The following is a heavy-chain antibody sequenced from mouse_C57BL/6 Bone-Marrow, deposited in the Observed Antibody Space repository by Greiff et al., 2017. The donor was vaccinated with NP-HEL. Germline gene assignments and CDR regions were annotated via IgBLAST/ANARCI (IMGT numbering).Heavy chain of an antibody. D-gene: IGHD4-1*01. CDR3: ARSRTGRDFVY. Sequence: QVQLQQPGAELVKPGASVKLSCKASGYTFTSYWMHWVKQRPGQGLEWIGMIHPNSGSTNYNEKFKSKATLTVDKSSSTAYMQLSSLTSEDSAVYYCARSRTGRDFVYWGQGTTLTVSS. V-gene: IGHV1-64*01. CDR2: IHPNSGST. J-gene: IGHJ2*01. CDR1: GYTFTSYW.